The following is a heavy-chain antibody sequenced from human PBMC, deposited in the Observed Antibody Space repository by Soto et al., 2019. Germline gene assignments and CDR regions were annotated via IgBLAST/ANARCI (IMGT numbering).Heavy chain of an antibody. CDR2: IIHSGST. V-gene: IGHV4-34*12. CDR1: GGSFSGYY. CDR3: ARNRRRITMIVVVIKGANWFDP. D-gene: IGHD3-22*01. Sequence: PSETLSLTCAAYGGSFSGYYWSWIRQPPGKGLEWIGEIIHSGSTNYNPSLKSRVTISVDTSKNQFSLKLSSVTAADTAVYYCARNRRRITMIVVVIKGANWFDPWGQGTLVTVSS. J-gene: IGHJ5*02.